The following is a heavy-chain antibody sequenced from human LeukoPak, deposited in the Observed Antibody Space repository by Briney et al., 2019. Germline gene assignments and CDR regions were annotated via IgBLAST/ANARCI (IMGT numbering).Heavy chain of an antibody. J-gene: IGHJ4*02. V-gene: IGHV3-23*01. D-gene: IGHD3-22*01. CDR1: GFIFSDYA. Sequence: GGSLRLSCATSGFIFSDYAMTWVRQAPGKGLEWVSDISGDGGKTYHTDSVKGRFTISRDSSKNMLYLQMNSLRAEDTAVYYCARAPRGFQWFVEYWGQGTLVTVSS. CDR3: ARAPRGFQWFVEY. CDR2: ISGDGGKT.